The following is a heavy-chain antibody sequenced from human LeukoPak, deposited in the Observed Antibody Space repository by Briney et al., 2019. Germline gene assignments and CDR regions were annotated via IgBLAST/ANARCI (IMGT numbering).Heavy chain of an antibody. CDR3: AGVGSLYCSGGSCYGFDP. CDR1: GGTFSSYA. Sequence: SVKVSCKASGGTFSSYAISWVRRAPGQGLEWMGGIIPIFGTANYAQKFQGRVTITADESTSTAYMELSSLRSEDTAVYYCAGVGSLYCSGGSCYGFDPWDQGTLVTVSS. J-gene: IGHJ5*02. D-gene: IGHD2-15*01. V-gene: IGHV1-69*01. CDR2: IIPIFGTA.